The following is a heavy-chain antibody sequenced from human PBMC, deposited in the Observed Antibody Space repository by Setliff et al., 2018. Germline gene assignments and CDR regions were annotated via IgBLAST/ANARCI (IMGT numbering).Heavy chain of an antibody. D-gene: IGHD2-21*01. J-gene: IGHJ4*02. V-gene: IGHV1-3*04. Sequence: GASVKVSCKASGYTFTNYAIHWVRQAPGQRPEWMGWINTGNANTKYSQKFQGRVTITRDASASTAYMELSSLRSEDTAVYYCARDRCGGDCADDYLDYWGQGTLVTVSS. CDR3: ARDRCGGDCADDYLDY. CDR2: INTGNANT. CDR1: GYTFTNYA.